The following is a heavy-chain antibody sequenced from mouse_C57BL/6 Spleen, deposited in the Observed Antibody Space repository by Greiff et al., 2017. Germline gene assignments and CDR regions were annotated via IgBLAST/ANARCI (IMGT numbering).Heavy chain of an antibody. Sequence: QVQLQQPGTELVKPGASVKLSCKASGYTFPSYWMHWVKQRPGQGLEWIGNINPSNGGTNYNEKFKSKATLNVGKSSSTAYMQRSSLKSEDSAGYDCARQGTYWDVWFAYWGQGTLVTVSA. CDR2: INPSNGGT. J-gene: IGHJ3*01. CDR1: GYTFPSYW. CDR3: ARQGTYWDVWFAY. V-gene: IGHV1-53*01. D-gene: IGHD4-1*01.